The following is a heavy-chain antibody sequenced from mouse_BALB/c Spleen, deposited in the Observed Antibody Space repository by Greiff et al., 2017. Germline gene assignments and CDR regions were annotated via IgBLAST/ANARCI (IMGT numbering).Heavy chain of an antibody. J-gene: IGHJ3*01. CDR2: INPSNGRT. Sequence: QVQLQQPGAELVKPGASVKLSCKASGYTFTSYWMHWVKQRPGQGLEWIGEINPSNGRTNYNEKFKSKATLTVDKSSSTAYMQLSSLTSEDSAVYYCARGGDWFAYWGQGTLVTVSA. V-gene: IGHV1S81*02. CDR1: GYTFTSYW. CDR3: ARGGDWFAY.